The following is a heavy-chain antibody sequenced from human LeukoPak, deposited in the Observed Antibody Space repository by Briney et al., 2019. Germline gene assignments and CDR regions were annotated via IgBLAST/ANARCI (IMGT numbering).Heavy chain of an antibody. J-gene: IGHJ4*02. Sequence: QPGGSLRLSCAASGFTFSSYAMHWVRQAPGKGLEWVAVISYDGSNKYHADSVKGRFTISRDNSKNTLYLQMNSLRAEDTAVYYCARDPSGSSSHWGQGTLVTVSS. CDR3: ARDPSGSSSH. CDR2: ISYDGSNK. CDR1: GFTFSSYA. D-gene: IGHD6-6*01. V-gene: IGHV3-30-3*01.